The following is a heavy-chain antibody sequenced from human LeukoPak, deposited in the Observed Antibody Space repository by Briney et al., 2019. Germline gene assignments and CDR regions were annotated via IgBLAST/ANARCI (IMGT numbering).Heavy chain of an antibody. CDR3: ARGIAAAGYYYYGMDV. CDR2: INSDGSST. J-gene: IGHJ6*02. V-gene: IGHV3-74*01. D-gene: IGHD6-13*01. CDR1: GFIFSSYW. Sequence: GGSLRLSCAASGFIFSSYWMHWVRQAPGKGLVWVSRINSDGSSTSYADSVKGRFTISRDNAKNTLYLQMNSLRAEEPAVYYCARGIAAAGYYYYGMDVWGQGTTVTVSS.